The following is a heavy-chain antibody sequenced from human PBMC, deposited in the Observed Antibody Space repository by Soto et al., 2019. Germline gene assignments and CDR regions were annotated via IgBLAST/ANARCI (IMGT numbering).Heavy chain of an antibody. CDR3: AGREESVPWLASDY. Sequence: SETLSLTCTVWGGSVSSGDSCWSWIRQPPGKGLEWIGYMYDSGKTYYNPSLESRLTMSLDTSKNQLSLRLRSVTVADTAVYYCAGREESVPWLASDYWGQGALVTVSS. CDR1: GGSVSSGDSC. D-gene: IGHD6-19*01. V-gene: IGHV4-30-4*01. J-gene: IGHJ4*02. CDR2: MYDSGKT.